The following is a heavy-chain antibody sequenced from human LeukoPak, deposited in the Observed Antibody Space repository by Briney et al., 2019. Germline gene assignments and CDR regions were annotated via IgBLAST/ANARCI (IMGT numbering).Heavy chain of an antibody. CDR2: ISGGGGSTYYA. J-gene: IGHJ4*02. CDR1: GFTFNNYA. D-gene: IGHD4-17*01. Sequence: GGSLRLSCAASGFTFNNYAMSWVRQAPGKGLEWVSTISGGGGSTYYAYYADSVGGRFTLSRDNSKNTLYLQMNSLRAEDTAIYYCARRSAAQAFDYWGQGTLVTVSS. CDR3: ARRSAAQAFDY. V-gene: IGHV3-23*01.